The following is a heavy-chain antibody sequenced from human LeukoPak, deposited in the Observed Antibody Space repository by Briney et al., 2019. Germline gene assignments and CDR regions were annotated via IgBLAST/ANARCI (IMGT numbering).Heavy chain of an antibody. CDR3: ARGRTRITIFGVAKGGWFDP. V-gene: IGHV1-8*03. D-gene: IGHD3-3*01. J-gene: IGHJ5*02. Sequence: SVKVSCKASGYTFTSYDINWVRQATGQGLEWMGWMNPNSGNTGYAQKFQGRVTITRNTSISTAYMELSSLRSEGTAVYYCARGRTRITIFGVAKGGWFDPWGQGTLVTVSS. CDR1: GYTFTSYD. CDR2: MNPNSGNT.